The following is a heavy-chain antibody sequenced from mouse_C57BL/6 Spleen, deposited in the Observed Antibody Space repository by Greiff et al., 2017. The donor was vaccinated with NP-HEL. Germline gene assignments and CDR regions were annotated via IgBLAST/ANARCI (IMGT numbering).Heavy chain of an antibody. CDR3: SRQITTVGATYFDD. D-gene: IGHD1-1*01. V-gene: IGHV5-6*01. Sequence: EVNLEESGGDLVKPGGSLKLSCAASGFTFSSYGMSWVRQTPDKRLEWVATISRGGSYTYYPDSVKGRFTISRDNAKNTLYLQMSSLKSEDTAMYYCSRQITTVGATYFDDWGQGTTLTVSS. J-gene: IGHJ2*01. CDR1: GFTFSSYG. CDR2: ISRGGSYT.